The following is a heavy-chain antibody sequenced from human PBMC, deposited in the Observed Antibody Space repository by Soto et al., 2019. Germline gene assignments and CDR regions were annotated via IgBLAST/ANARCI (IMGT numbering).Heavy chain of an antibody. CDR2: IYYSGTT. D-gene: IGHD3-10*01. CDR3: ARYSYLGWFAP. CDR1: GVSMRSSDYS. V-gene: IGHV4-39*01. J-gene: IGHJ5*02. Sequence: SETLSLTCIVSGVSMRSSDYSGGWIRQLPGKGQERIGCIYYSGTTYYNPSLKSRVTIFLDTFKNQFSLKLNSVSVADTAVYYCARYSYLGWFAPWGQGTLVTVSS.